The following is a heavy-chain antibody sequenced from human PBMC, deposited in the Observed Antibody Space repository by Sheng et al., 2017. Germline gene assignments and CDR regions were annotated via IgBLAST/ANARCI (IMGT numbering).Heavy chain of an antibody. J-gene: IGHJ4*02. V-gene: IGHV3-66*01. CDR2: IHTNGNT. CDR3: ARDHEGRPFDD. CDR1: GFTFSDYS. D-gene: IGHD3-10*01. Sequence: VQLVESGGDLVKPGGSLRLSCAASGFTFSDYSMTWIRQAPGKGLEWLSLIHTNGNTYYTDSVKGRFTISRDISKNTLYLQMNSLRAEDTALYYCARDHEGRPFDDWGQGTLVTVSS.